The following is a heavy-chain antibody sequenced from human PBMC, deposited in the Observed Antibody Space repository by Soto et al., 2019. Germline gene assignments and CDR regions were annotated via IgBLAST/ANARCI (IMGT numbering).Heavy chain of an antibody. CDR2: ISGSGGST. J-gene: IGHJ4*02. CDR1: GFTFSSYA. CDR3: AKDRRGSYSFDY. Sequence: LRLSCAASGFTFSSYAMSWVRQAPGKGLEWVSAISGSGGSTYYADSVKGRFTISRDNSKNTLYLQMNSLRAEDTAVYYCAKDRRGSYSFDYWGQGTLVTVSS. V-gene: IGHV3-23*01. D-gene: IGHD1-26*01.